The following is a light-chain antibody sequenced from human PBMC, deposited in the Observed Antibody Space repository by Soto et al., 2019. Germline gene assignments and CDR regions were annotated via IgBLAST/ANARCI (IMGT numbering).Light chain of an antibody. V-gene: IGLV2-23*02. Sequence: QSVLTQPASVSGSPGQSITISCTGTSSDIGTYNHVSWCQHYPGKARKLMIDEVIKRPAGVPNRCSGSKSGKTASLTISGLQAEDEADYSCCSYAGSGTANYVFGSGPTVTVL. J-gene: IGLJ1*01. CDR1: SSDIGTYNH. CDR2: EVI. CDR3: CSYAGSGTANYV.